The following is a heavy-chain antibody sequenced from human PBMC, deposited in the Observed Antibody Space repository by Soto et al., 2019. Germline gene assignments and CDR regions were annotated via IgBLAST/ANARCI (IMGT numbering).Heavy chain of an antibody. Sequence: QVQLQQWGAGLLKPSETLSLTCAVYGGSFSGYYWSWIRQPPGKGLEWIGEFNHSGSTNYNPSLQSRGTSSVDTSTRHICLMLSYVYAADSAVYYCVTISVVQADIETQCSFDICARGRTVTVSS. CDR1: GGSFSGYY. V-gene: IGHV4-34*01. J-gene: IGHJ3*02. CDR2: FNHSGST. D-gene: IGHD2-2*01. CDR3: VTISVVQADIETQCSFDI.